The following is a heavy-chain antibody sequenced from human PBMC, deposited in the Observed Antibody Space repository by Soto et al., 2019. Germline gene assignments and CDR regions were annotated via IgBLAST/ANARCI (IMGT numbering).Heavy chain of an antibody. CDR2: ISGNGGNT. CDR1: GCTFSSYT. D-gene: IGHD3-22*01. CDR3: ASSYYYDSSGYYFALFDP. J-gene: IGHJ5*02. Sequence: GGSLRLSCAASGCTFSSYTMMWVRQAPGRGLEWVSGISGNGGNTYYAESVKGRFTISRDNSMNTLYLQMNTLRSEDTAVYYCASSYYYDSSGYYFALFDPWGQGTLVTVSS. V-gene: IGHV3-23*01.